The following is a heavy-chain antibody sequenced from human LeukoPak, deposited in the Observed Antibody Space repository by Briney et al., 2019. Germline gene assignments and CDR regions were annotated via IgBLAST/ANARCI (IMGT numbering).Heavy chain of an antibody. V-gene: IGHV1-2*02. CDR2: INPNSGGT. D-gene: IGHD3-10*01. Sequence: ASVKVSCEASGYTFTGYYMHWVRQAPGQGLEWMGWINPNSGGTNYAQKFQGRVTMTRDTSISTAYMELSRLRSDDTAVYYCARANRWFGEIVFDYWGQGTLVTVSS. J-gene: IGHJ4*02. CDR1: GYTFTGYY. CDR3: ARANRWFGEIVFDY.